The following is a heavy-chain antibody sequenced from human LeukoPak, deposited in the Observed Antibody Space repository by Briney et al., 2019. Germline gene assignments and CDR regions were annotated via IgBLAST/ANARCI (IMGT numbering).Heavy chain of an antibody. V-gene: IGHV4-34*01. CDR3: ARGTVTRDYYGMDV. Sequence: SETLSLTCAVYGGSFSGYYWSWIRQPPGKGLEWIGEINHSGSTNYNPSLKSRVTISVDTSKNQFSLKLSSVTTADTAVYYCARGTVTRDYYGMDVWGQGTTVTVSS. J-gene: IGHJ6*02. D-gene: IGHD4-17*01. CDR2: INHSGST. CDR1: GGSFSGYY.